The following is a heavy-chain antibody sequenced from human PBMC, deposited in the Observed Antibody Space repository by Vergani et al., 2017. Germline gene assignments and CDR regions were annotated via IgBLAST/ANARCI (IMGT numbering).Heavy chain of an antibody. V-gene: IGHV3-23*04. D-gene: IGHD3-10*01. CDR1: GFTFSSYA. CDR3: AKAAGSGSYYQAITRFDY. CDR2: ISGSGGST. Sequence: EVQLVESGGGLVQPGGSLRLSCAASGFTFSSYAMSWVRQAPGKGLEWVSAISGSGGSTYYADSVKGRFTISRDNSKNTLYLQMNSLRAEDTAVYYCAKAAGSGSYYQAITRFDYWGQGTLVTVSS. J-gene: IGHJ4*02.